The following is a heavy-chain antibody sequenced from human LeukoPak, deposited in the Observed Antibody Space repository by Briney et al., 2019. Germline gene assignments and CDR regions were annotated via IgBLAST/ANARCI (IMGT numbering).Heavy chain of an antibody. D-gene: IGHD4-17*01. CDR3: ARQEPYGSNWFDP. J-gene: IGHJ5*02. CDR2: IYYSGST. Sequence: SETLSLTCTVSGGSISSGDYYWSWIRQPPGKGLEWIGHIYYSGSTYYNPSLKSRVTISVDTSKNQFSLKLSSVTAADTAVYYCARQEPYGSNWFDPWGQGTLVTVSS. CDR1: GGSISSGDYY. V-gene: IGHV4-30-4*01.